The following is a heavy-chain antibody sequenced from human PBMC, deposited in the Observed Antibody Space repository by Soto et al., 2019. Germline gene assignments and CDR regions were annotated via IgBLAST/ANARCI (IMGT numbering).Heavy chain of an antibody. CDR1: GGSFSGYY. V-gene: IGHV4-34*01. CDR2: INHSGST. Sequence: SETLSLTCAVYGGSFSGYYWSWIRQPPGKGLEWIGEINHSGSTNYNPSLKSRVTISVDTSKNQFSLKLSSVTAADTAVYYCAFFAAAGSGSYYKRRYYYGMDVWGQGTTVT. CDR3: AFFAAAGSGSYYKRRYYYGMDV. J-gene: IGHJ6*02. D-gene: IGHD3-10*01.